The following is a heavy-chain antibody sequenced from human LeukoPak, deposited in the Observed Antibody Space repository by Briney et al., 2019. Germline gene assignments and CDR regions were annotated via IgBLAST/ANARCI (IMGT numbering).Heavy chain of an antibody. D-gene: IGHD2-15*01. V-gene: IGHV3-21*01. J-gene: IGHJ2*01. CDR2: ISSSSSYI. CDR3: ARDHRGYCSGGSCYPIWYFDL. Sequence: TGGSLRLSCAASGFTFSSYAMHWVRQAPGKGLEWVSSISSSSSYIYYADSVKGRFTISRDNAKNSLYLQMNSLRAEDTAVYYCARDHRGYCSGGSCYPIWYFDLWGRGTLVTVSS. CDR1: GFTFSSYA.